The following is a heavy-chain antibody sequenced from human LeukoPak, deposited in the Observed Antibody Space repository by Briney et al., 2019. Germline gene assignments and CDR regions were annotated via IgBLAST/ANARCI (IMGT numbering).Heavy chain of an antibody. V-gene: IGHV4-34*01. CDR2: INHSGST. Sequence: SETLSLTCAVYGGSFSGYYWSWIRQPPGKGLEWIGEINHSGSTNYNPSLKSRVTISVDTSKNQFSLKLSSVTAADTAAYYCARGVPVWYYGMDVWGQGTTVTVSS. D-gene: IGHD2-21*01. CDR3: ARGVPVWYYGMDV. J-gene: IGHJ6*02. CDR1: GGSFSGYY.